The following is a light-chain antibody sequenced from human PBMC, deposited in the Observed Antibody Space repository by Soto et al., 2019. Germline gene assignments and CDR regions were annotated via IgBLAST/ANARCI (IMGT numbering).Light chain of an antibody. V-gene: IGLV2-14*01. CDR1: SSDVGGYAY. CDR2: EVS. Sequence: QSALTQPASVSGSPGQSITISCTGTSSDVGGYAYVSWYQQYPGKAPKLIISEVSNRPSGISHRFSGSRSGNTASLTISGLQAEDEADYYCSSYTSSTAYVFGTGTKVTVL. CDR3: SSYTSSTAYV. J-gene: IGLJ1*01.